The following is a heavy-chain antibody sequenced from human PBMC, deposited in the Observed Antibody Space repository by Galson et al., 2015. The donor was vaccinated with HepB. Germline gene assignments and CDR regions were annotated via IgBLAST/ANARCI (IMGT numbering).Heavy chain of an antibody. V-gene: IGHV3-53*01. CDR3: ARALENWNGPPFDY. CDR1: GFTVSSNY. Sequence: SLRLSCAASGFTVSSNYMGWVRQAPGKGLEWVSVIYRDDSTYYADSVKGRFTISRDNSKNTLYLQMNSLRAEDTAVYYCARALENWNGPPFDYWGQGTLVTVSS. D-gene: IGHD1-1*01. CDR2: IYRDDST. J-gene: IGHJ4*02.